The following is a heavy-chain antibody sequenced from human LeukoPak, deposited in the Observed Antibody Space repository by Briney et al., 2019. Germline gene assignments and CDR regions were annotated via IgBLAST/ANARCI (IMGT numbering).Heavy chain of an antibody. J-gene: IGHJ4*02. CDR1: GFTFSSYA. Sequence: GGSLRLSCAACGFTFSSYAMHWVRQAPGKGLEWVANIKQDGSEKYYVDSVKGRFTISRDNAKTSLYLQMNSLRAEDTAVYYCARDLSGVAGYTYGRGIDYWGQGTLVTVSS. D-gene: IGHD5-18*01. CDR2: IKQDGSEK. CDR3: ARDLSGVAGYTYGRGIDY. V-gene: IGHV3-7*01.